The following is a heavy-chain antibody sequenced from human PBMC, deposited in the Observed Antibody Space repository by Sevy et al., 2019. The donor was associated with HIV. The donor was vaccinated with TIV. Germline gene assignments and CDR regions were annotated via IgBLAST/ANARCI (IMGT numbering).Heavy chain of an antibody. CDR1: GGSITSHY. J-gene: IGHJ1*01. V-gene: IGHV4-59*11. Sequence: SETLSLTCTVSGGSITSHYWSWIRQPPGKGLEWIGYIHYSGSTNYNPSLKSRVTISADTSKNQFSLRLSSVTAADAAVYYCANHYDSGGYYIFQHWGQGTLVTVSS. CDR2: IHYSGST. CDR3: ANHYDSGGYYIFQH. D-gene: IGHD3-22*01.